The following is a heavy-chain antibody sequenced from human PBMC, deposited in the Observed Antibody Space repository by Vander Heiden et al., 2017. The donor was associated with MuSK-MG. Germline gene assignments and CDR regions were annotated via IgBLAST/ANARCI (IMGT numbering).Heavy chain of an antibody. CDR3: ARDRRDGFHFDY. CDR2: LRSSSSYI. V-gene: IGHV3-21*01. Sequence: EAQLVESAAALVKPGGSMRLSCAASGFTLSSYSMNWVRQAPGKALEWVQSLRSSSSYINYADSVKGRFTISRDNAKTSLYLQMNSLGAEDTAVYYCARDRRDGFHFDYWGQVTLVTVSS. CDR1: GFTLSSYS. D-gene: IGHD3-10*01. J-gene: IGHJ4*02.